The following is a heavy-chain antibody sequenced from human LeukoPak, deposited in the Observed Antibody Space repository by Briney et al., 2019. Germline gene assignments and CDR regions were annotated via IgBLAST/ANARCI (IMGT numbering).Heavy chain of an antibody. CDR2: IYYSGGT. V-gene: IGHV4-39*07. CDR1: GGSISSSTYY. CDR3: ARDSVGATNHFDY. D-gene: IGHD1-26*01. Sequence: SETLSLTCTVSGGSISSSTYYWGWIRQPPGKGLEWIGSIYYSGGTYYNPSLKSRVTISVDTSKNQFSLKLSSVTAADTAVYYCARDSVGATNHFDYWGQGTLVTVSS. J-gene: IGHJ4*02.